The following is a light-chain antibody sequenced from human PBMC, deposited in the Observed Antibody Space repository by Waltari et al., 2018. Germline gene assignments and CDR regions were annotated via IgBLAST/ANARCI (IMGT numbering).Light chain of an antibody. CDR1: QSISSY. CDR2: AAS. J-gene: IGKJ2*01. Sequence: DIQMTQSPSSLSASVGDRVTITCRASQSISSYLNLYQQKPGKAPKLLIYAASSLQSWVPSRFSGSGAGTDFTLTISSLQPEDFATYYCQQSYSTLYTFGQGTKLEIK. CDR3: QQSYSTLYT. V-gene: IGKV1-39*01.